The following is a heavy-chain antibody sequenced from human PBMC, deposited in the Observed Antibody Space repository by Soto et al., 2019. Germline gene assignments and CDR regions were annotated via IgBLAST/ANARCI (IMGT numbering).Heavy chain of an antibody. CDR2: IYYSGST. Sequence: SETLALTCTVSGGSISSYYWSWIRQPPGKGLEWIGYIYYSGSTNYNPSLKSRVTISVDTSKNQFSLKLSSVTAADTALYYCARDGATHEDYDYYYGMDVWGQGTLVTVSS. J-gene: IGHJ6*02. CDR1: GGSISSYY. D-gene: IGHD1-26*01. CDR3: ARDGATHEDYDYYYGMDV. V-gene: IGHV4-59*01.